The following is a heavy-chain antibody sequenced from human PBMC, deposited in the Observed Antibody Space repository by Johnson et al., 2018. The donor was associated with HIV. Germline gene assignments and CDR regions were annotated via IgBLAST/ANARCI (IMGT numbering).Heavy chain of an antibody. CDR3: ARELVLYSSGWYAPDAFDI. D-gene: IGHD6-19*01. CDR2: IRYDGSNK. V-gene: IGHV3-30*02. J-gene: IGHJ3*02. Sequence: QVQLVESGGGVVQPGGSLRLSCAASGFTFSSYGMHWVRQAPGKGLEWVAFIRYDGSNKYYADSVKGRFTIYSDNSKNTLYLQMNSLRAEDTAVYYCARELVLYSSGWYAPDAFDIWGQGTMVTVSS. CDR1: GFTFSSYG.